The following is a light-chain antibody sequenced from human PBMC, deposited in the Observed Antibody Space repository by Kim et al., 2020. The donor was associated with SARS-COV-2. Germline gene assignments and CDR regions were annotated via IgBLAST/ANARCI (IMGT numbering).Light chain of an antibody. CDR1: RDITNY. Sequence: SASVGDRVTITCQASRDITNYLNWYQHKPGRAPKLLIFDASNLERGVPPRFSGSGSGRDFIFTISSLQPEDIATYYCLQYDRLPYSFGQGTKLEI. CDR3: LQYDRLPYS. V-gene: IGKV1-33*01. J-gene: IGKJ2*03. CDR2: DAS.